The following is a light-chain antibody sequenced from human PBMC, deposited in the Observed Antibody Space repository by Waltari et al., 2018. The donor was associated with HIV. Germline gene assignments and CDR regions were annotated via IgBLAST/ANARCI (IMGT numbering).Light chain of an antibody. CDR1: SSDIGSYNL. J-gene: IGLJ3*02. V-gene: IGLV2-23*01. CDR2: EGT. CDR3: CSYTGTATAVV. Sequence: QSALTQPAAVSGSPGQPITISCNGTSSDIGSYNLVSGYQQYPDKAPKLIIYEGTKRPSGISNRFSASKSDITASLTISGLQAEDEADYYCCSYTGTATAVVFGGGTRVTVL.